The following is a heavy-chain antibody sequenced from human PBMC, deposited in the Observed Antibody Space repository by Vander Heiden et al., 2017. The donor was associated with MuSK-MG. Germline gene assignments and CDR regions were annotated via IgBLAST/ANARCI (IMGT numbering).Heavy chain of an antibody. CDR3: ARDQGYANWFDP. CDR1: GYSFTSSG. V-gene: IGHV1-18*04. Sequence: QVQLVQSGAEVKKPGAPVKVSCKAPGYSFTSSGISWVRQAPGQGLEWMGWISGYKGKTKYAQKVQGRVTVTTDTSTSTAYMELRSLRSDDTAVYYCARDQGYANWFDPWGQGTLVTVSS. D-gene: IGHD5-12*01. J-gene: IGHJ5*02. CDR2: ISGYKGKT.